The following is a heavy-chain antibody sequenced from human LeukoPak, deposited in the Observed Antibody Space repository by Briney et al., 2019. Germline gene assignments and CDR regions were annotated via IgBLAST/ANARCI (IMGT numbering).Heavy chain of an antibody. CDR3: AAYCSSTNCYGSDY. CDR1: GFTFSSYS. Sequence: GGSLRLSCAASGFTFSSYSMNWVRQAPGKRLECVSFISSSSIYIDYVDSVKGRFTISRDNAKNSLYLQMNSLGVDDTAVYFCAAYCSSTNCYGSDYWGQGTLVTVSS. V-gene: IGHV3-21*01. D-gene: IGHD2-2*01. J-gene: IGHJ4*02. CDR2: ISSSSIYI.